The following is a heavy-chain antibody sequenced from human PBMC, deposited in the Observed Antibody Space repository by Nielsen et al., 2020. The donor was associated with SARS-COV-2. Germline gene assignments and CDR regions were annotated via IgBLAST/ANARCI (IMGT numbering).Heavy chain of an antibody. CDR2: INWNGGST. D-gene: IGHD6-19*01. CDR1: GFTFSSYG. J-gene: IGHJ4*02. CDR3: ATIGSGWYQRTVDY. V-gene: IGHV3-20*01. Sequence: GGSLRLSCAASGFTFSSYGMHWVRQAPGKGLEWVSGINWNGGSTGYADSVKGRFTISRDNAKNSLYLQMNSLRAEDTALYHCATIGSGWYQRTVDYWGQGTLVTVSS.